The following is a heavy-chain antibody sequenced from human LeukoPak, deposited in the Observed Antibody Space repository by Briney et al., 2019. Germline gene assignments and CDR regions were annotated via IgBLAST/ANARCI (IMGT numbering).Heavy chain of an antibody. CDR1: GFTFSTSW. CDR3: ASGNWNDRAFDV. V-gene: IGHV3-7*01. Sequence: GGSLRLSCVASGFTFSTSWMSWVRQAPGKRQEWVANIKPDGSEKYYVDSVKGRFTVSRDNAKNSLYLQLNSLRAEDTAVYYCASGNWNDRAFDVWGQGTLVTVSS. J-gene: IGHJ3*01. CDR2: IKPDGSEK. D-gene: IGHD1-20*01.